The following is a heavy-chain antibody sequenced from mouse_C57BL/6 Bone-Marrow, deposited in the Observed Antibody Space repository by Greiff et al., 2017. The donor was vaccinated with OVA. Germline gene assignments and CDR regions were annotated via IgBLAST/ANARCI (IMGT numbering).Heavy chain of an antibody. D-gene: IGHD1-1*02. CDR1: GYSFTGYY. CDR3: ASGGTCPFAY. CDR2: INPSTGGT. V-gene: IGHV1-42*01. J-gene: IGHJ3*01. Sequence: VQLKQSGPELVQPGASVKISCKASGYSFTGYYMNWVKQSPEKSLEWIGEINPSTGGTTSNQKFKAKATLTVDNSSSTAYMQLKSLTSEDASVYYCASGGTCPFAYWGQGTLVTVSA.